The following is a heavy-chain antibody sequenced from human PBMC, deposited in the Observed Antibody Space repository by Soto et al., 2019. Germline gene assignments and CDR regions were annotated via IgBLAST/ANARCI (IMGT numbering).Heavy chain of an antibody. CDR2: ISGSGGST. J-gene: IGHJ4*02. CDR3: ATGGLIESRSGSFYFDY. D-gene: IGHD3-16*02. CDR1: GFTFSSYA. V-gene: IGHV3-23*01. Sequence: GGSLRLSCAASGFTFSSYAMSWVRQAPGKGLEWVSAISGSGGSTYYADSVKGRFTISRDNSKNTLYLQMNSLRAEDTAVYYCATGGLIESRSGSFYFDYWGQGTLVTVSS.